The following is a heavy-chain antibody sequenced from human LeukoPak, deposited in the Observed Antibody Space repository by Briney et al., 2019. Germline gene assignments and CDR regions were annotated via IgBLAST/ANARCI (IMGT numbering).Heavy chain of an antibody. J-gene: IGHJ4*02. V-gene: IGHV1-24*01. CDR2: FDPEDGET. Sequence: VASVKVSCKVSGYTLTELSMHWVRQAPGKGLEWMGGFDPEDGETIYAQKFQGRVTMTEDTSTDTAYMELSSLRSEDAAVYYCATSPPSRVTTLLFDYWGQGTLVTVSS. CDR3: ATSPPSRVTTLLFDY. D-gene: IGHD4-17*01. CDR1: GYTLTELS.